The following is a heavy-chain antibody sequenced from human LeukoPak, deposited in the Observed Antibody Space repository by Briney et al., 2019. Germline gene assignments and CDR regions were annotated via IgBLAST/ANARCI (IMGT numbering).Heavy chain of an antibody. Sequence: SVKVSCKASGGTFSSYAISWVRQAPGQGLEWMGRIIPIFGIANYAQKFQGRVTITADKSTSTAYMELSSLRSEDTAVYYCARGRDSSGWDGGAFDYWGQGTLVTVSS. CDR3: ARGRDSSGWDGGAFDY. CDR2: IIPIFGIA. D-gene: IGHD6-19*01. CDR1: GGTFSSYA. J-gene: IGHJ4*02. V-gene: IGHV1-69*04.